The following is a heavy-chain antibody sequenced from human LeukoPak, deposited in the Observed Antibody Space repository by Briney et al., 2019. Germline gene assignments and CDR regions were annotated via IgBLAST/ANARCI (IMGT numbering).Heavy chain of an antibody. CDR2: IYHSGST. V-gene: IGHV4-30-2*01. CDR3: ASVGGDGNPS. D-gene: IGHD4-17*01. CDR1: GGSISSGGYS. Sequence: SQTLSLTCAVSGGSISSGGYSWRWIRQPPGKSLEWIGYIYHSGSTYYNPSLKSRVTISVDRSKNQFSLKLSSVTAADTAVYYCASVGGDGNPSWGQGTLVTVSS. J-gene: IGHJ4*02.